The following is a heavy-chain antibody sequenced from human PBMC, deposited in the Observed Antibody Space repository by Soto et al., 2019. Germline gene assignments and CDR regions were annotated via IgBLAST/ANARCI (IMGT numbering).Heavy chain of an antibody. CDR2: MNPNSGNT. CDR1: GYTFTSYD. CDR3: ARGPPEGSGSYYNFPRMTEIYYYMDV. V-gene: IGHV1-8*01. J-gene: IGHJ6*03. Sequence: ASVKVSCKASGYTFTSYDINWVRQATGQGLEWMGWMNPNSGNTGYAQKFQGRVTMTRNTSISTAYMELSSLRSEDTAVYYCARGPPEGSGSYYNFPRMTEIYYYMDVWGKGTTVTVSS. D-gene: IGHD3-10*01.